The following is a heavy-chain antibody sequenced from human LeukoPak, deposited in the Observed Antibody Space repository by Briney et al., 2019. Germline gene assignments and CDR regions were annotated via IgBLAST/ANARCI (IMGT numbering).Heavy chain of an antibody. Sequence: GGSLKLSCAASGFTVSSNYMSWVRQAPGKGLEWVSAISGSGGSTYYADSVKGRFTISRDNSKNTLYLQMNSLRAEDTAVYYCAKTNRGAGYYDYWGQGTLVTVSS. CDR1: GFTVSSNY. CDR3: AKTNRGAGYYDY. V-gene: IGHV3-23*01. CDR2: ISGSGGST. D-gene: IGHD3-9*01. J-gene: IGHJ4*02.